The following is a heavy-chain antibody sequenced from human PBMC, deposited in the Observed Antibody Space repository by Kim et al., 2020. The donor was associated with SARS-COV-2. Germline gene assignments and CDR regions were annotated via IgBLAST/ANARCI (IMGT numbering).Heavy chain of an antibody. Sequence: GGSLRLSCAASGFTFSSYAMSWVRQAPGKGLEWVSAISGSGGSTYYADSVKGRFTISRDNSKNTLYLQMNSLRAEDTAVYYCAKVIYDSSGYYSGLDYWGQGTLVTVSS. D-gene: IGHD3-22*01. CDR3: AKVIYDSSGYYSGLDY. CDR1: GFTFSSYA. J-gene: IGHJ4*02. CDR2: ISGSGGST. V-gene: IGHV3-23*01.